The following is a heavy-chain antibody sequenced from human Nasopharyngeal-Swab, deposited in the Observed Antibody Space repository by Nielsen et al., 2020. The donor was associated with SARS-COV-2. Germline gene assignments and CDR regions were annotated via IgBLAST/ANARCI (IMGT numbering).Heavy chain of an antibody. J-gene: IGHJ5*02. CDR1: GYTFTSYG. D-gene: IGHD6-13*01. CDR3: ASALGAAAGTGWFDP. V-gene: IGHV1-18*01. Sequence: ASVKVSCKASGYTFTSYGISWVRQAPGQGLEWMGWISAYNGNTNYAQKLQGRVTITRDTSASTAYMELSSLRSEDTAVYYCASALGAAAGTGWFDPWGQGTLVTVSS. CDR2: ISAYNGNT.